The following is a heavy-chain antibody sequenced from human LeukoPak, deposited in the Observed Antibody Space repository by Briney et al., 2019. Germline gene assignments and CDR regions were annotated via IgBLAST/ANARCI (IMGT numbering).Heavy chain of an antibody. D-gene: IGHD5-18*01. CDR3: ASETYSSLNDAFDI. Sequence: VASVKVSCKVSGYTLTELSMHWVRQAPGKGLEWMGGFDPEDGETIYAQKFQGRVTMTEDTSTDTAYMELSSLRSEDTAVYYCASETYSSLNDAFDIWGQGTMVTVSS. CDR1: GYTLTELS. J-gene: IGHJ3*02. CDR2: FDPEDGET. V-gene: IGHV1-24*01.